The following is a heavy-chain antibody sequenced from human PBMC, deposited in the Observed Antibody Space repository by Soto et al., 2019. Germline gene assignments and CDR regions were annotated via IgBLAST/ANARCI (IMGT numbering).Heavy chain of an antibody. V-gene: IGHV3-23*01. CDR1: GFTFSNYA. J-gene: IGHJ4*02. Sequence: GGSLRLSCAASGFTFSNYAMSWVRQAPGKGLEWVSAISDSGGDTFYPDSVKGRFTISRDNSKNTLYLQVNSLRAEDTAVFYCAKVYWGVTGTTYDYFDYWGQGTLVTVSS. D-gene: IGHD1-7*01. CDR2: ISDSGGDT. CDR3: AKVYWGVTGTTYDYFDY.